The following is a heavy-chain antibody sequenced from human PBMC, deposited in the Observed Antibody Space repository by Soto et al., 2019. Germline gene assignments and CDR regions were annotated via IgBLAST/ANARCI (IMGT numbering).Heavy chain of an antibody. D-gene: IGHD4-17*01. CDR3: AGGTTVTTVYYFDY. Sequence: QVQLVQSGAEVKKPGSSVKVSCKASGGTFSSYTISWVRQAPGQGHEWMGRIIPILGIANYAQKFQGRVTITADKSTSTPYIELSSLKSEDTAVYYFAGGTTVTTVYYFDYWGQGTLVTVSS. V-gene: IGHV1-69*02. J-gene: IGHJ4*02. CDR2: IIPILGIA. CDR1: GGTFSSYT.